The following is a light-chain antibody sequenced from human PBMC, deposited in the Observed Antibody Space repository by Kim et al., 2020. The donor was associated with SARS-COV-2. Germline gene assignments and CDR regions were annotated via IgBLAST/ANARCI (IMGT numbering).Light chain of an antibody. V-gene: IGLV3-9*01. J-gene: IGLJ2*01. Sequence: VARGQTARITCGGNNNGSKNEHWYQQKQRQAPVLVIYRDSNRPPGIPERLSGSNTGNTATLIISRAQAGDEADYYCQVWESSTVVFGGGTQLTVL. CDR2: RDS. CDR1: NNGSKN. CDR3: QVWESSTVV.